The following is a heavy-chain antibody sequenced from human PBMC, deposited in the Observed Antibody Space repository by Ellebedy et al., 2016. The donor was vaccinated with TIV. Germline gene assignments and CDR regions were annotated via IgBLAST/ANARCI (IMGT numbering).Heavy chain of an antibody. D-gene: IGHD3-16*01. CDR3: SRDQGEGAY. V-gene: IGHV1-69*13. CDR1: GGTFSSSA. J-gene: IGHJ4*02. Sequence: AASVKVSCKATGGTFSSSAISWVRQAPGQGLEWMGGIIPIFGTTKYAQKFHDRVTITADESMRTAYMELRSLGSEDTAIYYCSRDQGEGAYWGQGTLVTVSS. CDR2: IIPIFGTT.